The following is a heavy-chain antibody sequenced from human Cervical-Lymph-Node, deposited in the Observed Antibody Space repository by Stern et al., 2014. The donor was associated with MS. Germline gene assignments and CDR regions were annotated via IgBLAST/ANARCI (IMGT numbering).Heavy chain of an antibody. Sequence: QVQLVQSGAEVKKPGASVKVSCKASGYTFTSYGISWVRQAPGQGLEWMGWISAYKGNTNYAHKLQGRVTMTTDTSTSTAYMELRSLRSDDTAVYYCARDSGYSSSWYPWYFDYWGQGTLVTVSS. CDR1: GYTFTSYG. V-gene: IGHV1-18*01. J-gene: IGHJ4*02. CDR3: ARDSGYSSSWYPWYFDY. D-gene: IGHD6-13*01. CDR2: ISAYKGNT.